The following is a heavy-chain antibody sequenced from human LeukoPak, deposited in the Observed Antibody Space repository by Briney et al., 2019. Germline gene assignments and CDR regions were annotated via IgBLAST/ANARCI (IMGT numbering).Heavy chain of an antibody. D-gene: IGHD6-13*01. Sequence: KSSETLSLTCTVSGGSISGTVYYWGWIRQPPGKGLEWIGSIYYSGSTYYNPSLKSRVTISVDTSKNQFSLRVSSVTAADTAVYYCAREYRSSWYLNWFDPWGQGTLVTVSS. CDR1: GGSISGTVYY. CDR2: IYYSGST. J-gene: IGHJ5*02. CDR3: AREYRSSWYLNWFDP. V-gene: IGHV4-39*02.